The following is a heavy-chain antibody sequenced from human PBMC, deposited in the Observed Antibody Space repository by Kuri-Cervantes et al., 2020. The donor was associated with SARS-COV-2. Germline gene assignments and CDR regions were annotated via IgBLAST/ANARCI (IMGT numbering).Heavy chain of an antibody. CDR2: INPSGGST. CDR3: ASGALYFDWLFESDYYYGMDV. CDR1: GYTFTSYY. V-gene: IGHV1-46*01. Sequence: ASVKVSCKASGYTFTSYYMHWVRQAPGQGLEWMGIINPSGGSTSYAQKFQGKVTMARDTSASTAYMELSSLRSEDTAVYYCASGALYFDWLFESDYYYGMDVWGQGTTVTVSS. D-gene: IGHD3-9*01. J-gene: IGHJ6*02.